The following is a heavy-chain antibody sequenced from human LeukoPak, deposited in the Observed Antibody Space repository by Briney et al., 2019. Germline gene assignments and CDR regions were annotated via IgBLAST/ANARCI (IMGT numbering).Heavy chain of an antibody. CDR2: ISAYNGNT. J-gene: IGHJ5*02. V-gene: IGHV1-18*01. D-gene: IGHD3-22*01. Sequence: ASVKVSCKAPGYTFTSYGISWVRQAPGQGLEWMGWISAYNGNTNYAQKLQGRVTMTTDTSTSTAYMELRSLRSDDTAVYYCAREFYDSSGAFWFDPWGQGTLVTVSS. CDR1: GYTFTSYG. CDR3: AREFYDSSGAFWFDP.